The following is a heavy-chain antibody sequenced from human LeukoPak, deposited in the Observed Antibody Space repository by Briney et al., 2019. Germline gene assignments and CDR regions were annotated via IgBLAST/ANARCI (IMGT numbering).Heavy chain of an antibody. V-gene: IGHV6-1*01. J-gene: IGHJ3*02. CDR2: TYYRSKWYN. CDR1: GDSVSSNSTA. D-gene: IGHD2-15*01. Sequence: SQTLSLTCAISGDSVSSNSTAWNWIRQSPSRGLEWLGRTYYRSKWYNDYAVSVKSRITINPDTSKNQFSLQLNSVTPEDTAVYYCARDKDIVVVVAASGSNAFDIGGQGTMVTVSS. CDR3: ARDKDIVVVVAASGSNAFDI.